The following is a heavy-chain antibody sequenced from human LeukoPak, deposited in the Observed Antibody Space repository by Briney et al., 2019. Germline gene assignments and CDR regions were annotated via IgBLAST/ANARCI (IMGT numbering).Heavy chain of an antibody. CDR1: GFTFSSYD. CDR3: ARGRGVGFGYFDS. D-gene: IGHD3-10*01. CDR2: ISYDGSNK. J-gene: IGHJ4*02. Sequence: GGSLRLSCAASGFTFSSYDMHWVRQAPGKGLEWVAVISYDGSNKYYADSVKGRSTIARDNSKNTPYLQMNSLRTEDTAVYYCARGRGVGFGYFDSRGQGTLVTVSS. V-gene: IGHV3-30*01.